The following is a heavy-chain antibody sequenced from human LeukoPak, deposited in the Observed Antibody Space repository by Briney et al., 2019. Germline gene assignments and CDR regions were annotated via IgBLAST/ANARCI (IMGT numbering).Heavy chain of an antibody. CDR3: GKDISPGGLDV. Sequence: GRSLRLSCAASGFNFQGYAIHWVRQAPGKGLEWVAGLDYNSGRIDYADSVKGRFTISRDNARSTLYLQMSSLRSEDTAFYYCGKDISPGGLDVWGQGTTVTVS. D-gene: IGHD1-1*01. CDR1: GFNFQGYA. CDR2: LDYNSGRI. J-gene: IGHJ6*02. V-gene: IGHV3-9*01.